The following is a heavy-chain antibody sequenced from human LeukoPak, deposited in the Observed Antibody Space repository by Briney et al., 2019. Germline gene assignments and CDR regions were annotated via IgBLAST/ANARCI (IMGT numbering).Heavy chain of an antibody. CDR1: GFTFDDYG. J-gene: IGHJ4*02. V-gene: IGHV3-20*03. D-gene: IGHD4-23*01. Sequence: GGSLRLSSAASGFTFDDYGMSWVRQAPGKGLEWVSGINWNGGSTGYADSVKGRFTISRDNAKNSLYLQMNSLRAEDTALYYCARDQSSGYGGNSGYWGQGTLVTVSS. CDR2: INWNGGST. CDR3: ARDQSSGYGGNSGY.